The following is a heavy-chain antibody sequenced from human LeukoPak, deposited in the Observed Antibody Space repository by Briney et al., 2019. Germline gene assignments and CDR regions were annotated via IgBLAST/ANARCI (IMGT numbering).Heavy chain of an antibody. Sequence: GASVKVSCKASGGTFSSYAISWVRQAPGQGLEWMGEIIPIFGTANYAQKFQGRVTITTDESTSTAYMELSSLRSEDTAVYYCARDDLTTKAHYYMDVWGKGITVTVSS. CDR3: ARDDLTTKAHYYMDV. CDR2: IIPIFGTA. J-gene: IGHJ6*03. V-gene: IGHV1-69*05. D-gene: IGHD4-11*01. CDR1: GGTFSSYA.